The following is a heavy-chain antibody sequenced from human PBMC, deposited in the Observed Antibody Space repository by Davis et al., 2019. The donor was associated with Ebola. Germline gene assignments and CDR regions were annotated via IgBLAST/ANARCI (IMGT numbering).Heavy chain of an antibody. CDR1: GYTFTSYG. D-gene: IGHD3-22*01. CDR3: ARGDDSSGYYYDYYFDY. CDR2: IIPIFGTA. Sequence: SVKVSCKASGYTFTSYGISWVRQAPGQGLEWMGGIIPIFGTANYAQKFQGRVTITADKSTSTAYMELSSLRSEDTAVYYCARGDDSSGYYYDYYFDYWGQGTLVTVSS. J-gene: IGHJ4*02. V-gene: IGHV1-69*06.